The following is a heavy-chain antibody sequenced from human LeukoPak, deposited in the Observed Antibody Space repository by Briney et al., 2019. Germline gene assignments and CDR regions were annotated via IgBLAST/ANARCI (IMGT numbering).Heavy chain of an antibody. CDR3: ARDSLPHYYTSGSQNPADY. Sequence: ASVKVSCKASGYTFTGYYMHWVRQAPGQGLEWMGWINPNSGGTNYAQKFQGRVTMTRDTSTSTVYMELSSLTSEDTAVYYCARDSLPHYYTSGSQNPADYWGQGTLVTVSS. CDR1: GYTFTGYY. V-gene: IGHV1-2*02. J-gene: IGHJ4*02. D-gene: IGHD3-10*01. CDR2: INPNSGGT.